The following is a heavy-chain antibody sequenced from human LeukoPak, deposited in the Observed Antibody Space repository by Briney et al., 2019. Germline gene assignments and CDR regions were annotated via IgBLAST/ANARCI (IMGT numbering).Heavy chain of an antibody. D-gene: IGHD2-2*01. Sequence: PGRSLRLSCAASGFTFSSYGMHWVRQAPGKGLEWVAVISYDGSNKYYADSVKGRFTISRDNSKNTLYLQMNSLRAEDTAVYYCAKVVGGSTSSYYYYYYGMDVWGQGTTVTVSS. V-gene: IGHV3-30*18. CDR3: AKVVGGSTSSYYYYYYGMDV. CDR2: ISYDGSNK. CDR1: GFTFSSYG. J-gene: IGHJ6*02.